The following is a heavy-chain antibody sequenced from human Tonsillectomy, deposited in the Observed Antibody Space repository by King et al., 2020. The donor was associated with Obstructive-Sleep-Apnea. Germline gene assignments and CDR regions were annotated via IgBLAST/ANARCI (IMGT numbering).Heavy chain of an antibody. V-gene: IGHV3-73*02. CDR3: TRPGGDASYYYGMDV. Sequence: VQLVESGGGLVQPGGSLKLSCAASGFIISGSAMHWVRQASGKGLEWIGRIRSKDNNYATAYAASVKGRFTVSRDDSKKTAYLQMNSLKTEETAVYYCTRPGGDASYYYGMDVWGQGATVTVSS. J-gene: IGHJ6*02. CDR1: GFIISGSA. CDR2: IRSKDNNYAT. D-gene: IGHD2-21*02.